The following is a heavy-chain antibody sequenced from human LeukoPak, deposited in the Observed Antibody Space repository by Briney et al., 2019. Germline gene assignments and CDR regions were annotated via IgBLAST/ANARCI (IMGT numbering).Heavy chain of an antibody. Sequence: SETLSLTCTVSGGSISSGNYYWRWIRQPAGTGLEWIGRIYTSGSTNYNPSLKSRVSISVDTSKNQFSLKLSSVTAADTAVYYCARHYSRSWYQDYFDYWGQGTLVTVSS. CDR1: GGSISSGNYY. V-gene: IGHV4-61*02. J-gene: IGHJ4*02. CDR2: IYTSGST. CDR3: ARHYSRSWYQDYFDY. D-gene: IGHD6-13*01.